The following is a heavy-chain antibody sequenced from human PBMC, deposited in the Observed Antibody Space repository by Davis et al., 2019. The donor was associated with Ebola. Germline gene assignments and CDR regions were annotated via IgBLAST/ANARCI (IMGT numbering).Heavy chain of an antibody. D-gene: IGHD2-2*01. CDR1: GFTFSSYS. Sequence: PGGSLRLSCAASGFTFSSYSMNWVRQAPGKGLEWVSSISSSSSYIYYADSVKGRFTISRDNAKNSLYLQMNSLRDEDTAVYYCARLGSQLSSLNWFDPWGQGTLVTVSS. CDR2: ISSSSSYI. J-gene: IGHJ5*02. V-gene: IGHV3-21*01. CDR3: ARLGSQLSSLNWFDP.